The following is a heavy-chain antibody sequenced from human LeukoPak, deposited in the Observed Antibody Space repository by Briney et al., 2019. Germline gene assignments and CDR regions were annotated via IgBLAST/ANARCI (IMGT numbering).Heavy chain of an antibody. D-gene: IGHD2-15*01. V-gene: IGHV1-69*06. CDR1: GGTFSSYA. CDR3: AEGRDCSGGSCWFDY. CDR2: IIPIFGTA. J-gene: IGHJ4*02. Sequence: SVKVSCKASGGTFSSYAISWVRQAPGQGLEWMGGIIPIFGTANYAQKFQGRVTITADKSTSTAYMELSSLRPEDTAVYYCAEGRDCSGGSCWFDYWGQGTLVTVSS.